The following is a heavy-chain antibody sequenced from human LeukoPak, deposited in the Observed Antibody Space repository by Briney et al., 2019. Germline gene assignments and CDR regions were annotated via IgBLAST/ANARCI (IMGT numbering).Heavy chain of an antibody. D-gene: IGHD2-15*01. CDR2: SYYSGST. V-gene: IGHV4-39*01. Sequence: SETLSLTCTVSGGSIISSSYYWGWIRQPPGKGLEWIGSSYYSGSTYYNPSLKSRVTISVDTSKNQFSLKLSSVTAADTAVYYGVRGTPLERFDYWGQGTLVTVSS. J-gene: IGHJ4*02. CDR1: GGSIISSSYY. CDR3: VRGTPLERFDY.